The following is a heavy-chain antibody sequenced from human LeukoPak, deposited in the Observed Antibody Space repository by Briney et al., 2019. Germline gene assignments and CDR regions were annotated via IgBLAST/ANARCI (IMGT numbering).Heavy chain of an antibody. CDR1: GFSFSSYE. Sequence: PGGSLRLSCAASGFSFSSYEMNWVRQAPGKGLEWVSYISSSGSIIYYADSVKGRFTISRDNANNSLYLQMNSLRLEDTAVYYCAKELSSGWVDNWGQGTLVTVSS. J-gene: IGHJ4*02. V-gene: IGHV3-48*03. D-gene: IGHD6-19*01. CDR3: AKELSSGWVDN. CDR2: ISSSGSII.